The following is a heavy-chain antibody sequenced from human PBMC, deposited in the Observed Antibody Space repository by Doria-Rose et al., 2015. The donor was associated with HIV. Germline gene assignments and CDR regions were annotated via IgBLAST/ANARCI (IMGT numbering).Heavy chain of an antibody. CDR2: ISHSGST. V-gene: IGHV4-34*01. J-gene: IGHJ6*02. D-gene: IGHD1-1*01. Sequence: QVQLQQWGAELVKPSETLSLTCAVFGGSFSGYYWSWIRQPPGKGLEWIGEISHSGSTNYKPSLKSRVTISLDTSKNRSSLKLGSVTAADTAVYYCARGLLRGGWNDVDYYYGMDVWGQGTTVTVSS. CDR3: ARGLLRGGWNDVDYYYGMDV. CDR1: GGSFSGYY.